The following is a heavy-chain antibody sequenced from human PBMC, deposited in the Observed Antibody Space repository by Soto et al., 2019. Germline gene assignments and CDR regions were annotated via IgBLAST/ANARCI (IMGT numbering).Heavy chain of an antibody. CDR1: GFTFSSYA. V-gene: IGHV3-30-3*01. CDR3: ARGSSSTSGVDY. CDR2: ISYDGSNK. Sequence: VGSLRLSCAASGFTFSSYAMHWVRQAPGKGLEWVAVISYDGSNKYYADSVKGRFTISRDNSKNTLYLQMNSLRAEDTAVYYCARGSSSTSGVDYWGQGTLVTVSS. D-gene: IGHD6-6*01. J-gene: IGHJ4*02.